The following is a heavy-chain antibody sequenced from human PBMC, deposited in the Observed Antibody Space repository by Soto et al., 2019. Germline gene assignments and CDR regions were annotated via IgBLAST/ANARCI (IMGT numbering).Heavy chain of an antibody. CDR2: VRGGGGST. V-gene: IGHV3-23*01. J-gene: IGHJ4*02. Sequence: EVQLLASGGGLVQPGGSLRISCAASGFTFSSYAMSWVRKGPGKGLEWVSGVRGGGGSTYYADSLKGRFTISRAKSKSTLYLQMNTLAAEDTVAYYCARGRGGRSRWGRGTLVTVCS. CDR3: ARGRGGRSR. CDR1: GFTFSSYA. D-gene: IGHD3-10*01.